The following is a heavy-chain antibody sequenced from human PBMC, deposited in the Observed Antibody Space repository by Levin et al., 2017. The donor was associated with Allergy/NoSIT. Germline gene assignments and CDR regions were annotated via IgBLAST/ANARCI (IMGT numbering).Heavy chain of an antibody. J-gene: IGHJ3*02. CDR3: ARDPESSAFDI. V-gene: IGHV3-7*01. CDR2: INRDETTR. CDR1: GFTFRDSW. Sequence: ASVKVSCAASGFTFRDSWMTWLRQAPGKGLEFIANINRDETTRNYVDSVKGRFIISRDNAKNSLFLQMNTLRVEDTAVYFCARDPESSAFDIWGRGAMVIVSS.